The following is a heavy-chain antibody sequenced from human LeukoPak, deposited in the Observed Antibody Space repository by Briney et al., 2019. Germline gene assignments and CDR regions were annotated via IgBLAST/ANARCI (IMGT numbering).Heavy chain of an antibody. Sequence: GRSLRLSCAASGSTFSSYAMHWVRQAPGKGLEWVAVISYDGSNKYYADSVKGRFTISRDNSKNTLYLQMNSLRAEDTAVYYCAGSLAYCGGDCRLGDYWGQGTLVTVSS. CDR2: ISYDGSNK. J-gene: IGHJ4*02. V-gene: IGHV3-30*14. CDR3: AGSLAYCGGDCRLGDY. CDR1: GSTFSSYA. D-gene: IGHD2-21*02.